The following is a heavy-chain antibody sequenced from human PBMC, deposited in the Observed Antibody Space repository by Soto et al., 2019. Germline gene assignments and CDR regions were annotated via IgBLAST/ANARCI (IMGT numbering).Heavy chain of an antibody. V-gene: IGHV3-33*01. Sequence: GGSLRLSCAGSGFTFSSYGMHWVRQAPGKGLEWVAVIWYDGSNKYYADSVKGRFTISRDNSKNTLYLQMNSLRAEDTAVYHCARDFIPAAPYGMDVWGQGTTVTVSS. CDR1: GFTFSSYG. CDR2: IWYDGSNK. CDR3: ARDFIPAAPYGMDV. J-gene: IGHJ6*02. D-gene: IGHD2-2*01.